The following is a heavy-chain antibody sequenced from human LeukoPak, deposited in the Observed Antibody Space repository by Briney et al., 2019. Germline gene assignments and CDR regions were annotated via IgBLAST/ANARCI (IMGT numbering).Heavy chain of an antibody. D-gene: IGHD6-13*01. Sequence: SETLSLTCTVSGGSISTTGYYWAWIRQPPGKGLEWIASIYYSGSTYYNSSLKSRVTISVDTSRNQFSLKLSSVAAADTALYYCASDKGYSNNYFDYWGQGTLVTISS. CDR2: IYYSGST. V-gene: IGHV4-39*01. J-gene: IGHJ4*01. CDR1: GGSISTTGYY. CDR3: ASDKGYSNNYFDY.